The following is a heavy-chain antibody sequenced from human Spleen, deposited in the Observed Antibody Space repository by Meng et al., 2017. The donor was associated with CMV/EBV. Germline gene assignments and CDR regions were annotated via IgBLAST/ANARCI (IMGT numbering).Heavy chain of an antibody. D-gene: IGHD3-22*01. CDR1: RVGYF. Sequence: RVGYFWSWIRQPPGKGLEWIGYIYYTGSSKYNPFLKSRVSISVDTSKNQFSLKLNSVTVADTAVYYCARTRYYYNSTGYSVPTTFDYWGQGALVTVSS. V-gene: IGHV4-31*02. J-gene: IGHJ4*02. CDR3: ARTRYYYNSTGYSVPTTFDY. CDR2: IYYTGSS.